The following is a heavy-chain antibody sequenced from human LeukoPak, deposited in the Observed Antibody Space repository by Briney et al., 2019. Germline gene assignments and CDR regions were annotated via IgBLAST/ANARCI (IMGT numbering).Heavy chain of an antibody. Sequence: PGGSLRLSCAASGFTFSSYAMSWVRQAPGKGLEWVSAISGSGGSTYYADSVKGRFTISRDNSKNTLYLQMNSLRAEDTAVYYCAKDSLGLRFLGGMDVWGQGTTVTVSS. V-gene: IGHV3-23*01. CDR3: AKDSLGLRFLGGMDV. CDR2: ISGSGGST. J-gene: IGHJ6*02. D-gene: IGHD3-3*01. CDR1: GFTFSSYA.